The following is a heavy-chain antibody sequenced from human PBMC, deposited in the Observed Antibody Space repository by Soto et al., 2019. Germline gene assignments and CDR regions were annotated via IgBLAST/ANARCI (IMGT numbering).Heavy chain of an antibody. Sequence: GGSLRLSCAASGFTFSSYAMSWVRRAPGKGLEWVSAISGNGGSTYYADSVKGRFTISRDTSKNTLYMQMNSLRAEDTAVYYCAKNSRYDYYDSTGIDYWGQGTLVTVSS. CDR2: ISGNGGST. CDR1: GFTFSSYA. J-gene: IGHJ4*02. D-gene: IGHD3-22*01. CDR3: AKNSRYDYYDSTGIDY. V-gene: IGHV3-23*01.